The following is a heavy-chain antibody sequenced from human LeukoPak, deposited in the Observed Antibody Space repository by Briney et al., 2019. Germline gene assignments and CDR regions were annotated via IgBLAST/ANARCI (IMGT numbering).Heavy chain of an antibody. CDR2: IIPIFGTA. CDR3: ASSVRPYCSSTSCYVGQEYFQH. CDR1: GGTFSSYA. J-gene: IGHJ1*01. V-gene: IGHV1-69*13. Sequence: SVKVSCKASGGTFSSYAISWVRQAPGQGLEWMGGIIPIFGTANYAQKFQGRVTITADESTSTAYMELSSLRSEDTAVYYCASSVRPYCSSTSCYVGQEYFQHWGQGTLVTVSS. D-gene: IGHD2-2*01.